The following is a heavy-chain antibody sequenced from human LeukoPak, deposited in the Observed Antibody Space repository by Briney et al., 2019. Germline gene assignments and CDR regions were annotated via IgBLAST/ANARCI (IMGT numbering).Heavy chain of an antibody. D-gene: IGHD2-2*02. V-gene: IGHV1-46*01. CDR3: ARGYCSTTSCYTLGY. CDR2: INPSDGST. J-gene: IGHJ4*02. CDR1: GYTFTSYY. Sequence: GASVKVSCKASGYTFTSYYMHWVRQAPGQGLEWMGIINPSDGSTSYAQKFQGRVTMTRDTSTSTVYMELSSLRSEDTAVYYCARGYCSTTSCYTLGYWGQGTLVTVSS.